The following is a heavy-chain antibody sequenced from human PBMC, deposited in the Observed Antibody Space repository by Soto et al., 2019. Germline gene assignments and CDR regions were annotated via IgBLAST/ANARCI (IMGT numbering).Heavy chain of an antibody. D-gene: IGHD3-22*01. CDR3: ARDIYYYDSSGYYSGRDTPDNWFDP. CDR1: GGSISSYY. CDR2: IYTSGST. J-gene: IGHJ5*02. Sequence: QVQLQESGPGLVKPSETLSLTCTVSGGSISSYYWSWIRQPAGKGLEWIGRIYTSGSTNYNPSLKSRVTMSVDTSKNQFSLKLSSVTAADTAVYYCARDIYYYDSSGYYSGRDTPDNWFDPWGQGTLVTVSS. V-gene: IGHV4-4*07.